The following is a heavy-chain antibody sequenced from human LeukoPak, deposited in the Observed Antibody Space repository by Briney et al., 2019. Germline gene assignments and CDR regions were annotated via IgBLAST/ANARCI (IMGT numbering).Heavy chain of an antibody. CDR2: IWYDGSNK. V-gene: IGHV3-33*01. CDR1: GFTFSSYG. Sequence: GESVTLSCAAPGFTFSSYGMHWLRPAPGQGLAWVAVIWYDGSNKYYADSVKGRFTISRDNSKNTLYLQMNSLRAEDTAVYYCARAGLDYYDSSGSWFDPWGQGTLVTVSS. J-gene: IGHJ5*02. CDR3: ARAGLDYYDSSGSWFDP. D-gene: IGHD3-22*01.